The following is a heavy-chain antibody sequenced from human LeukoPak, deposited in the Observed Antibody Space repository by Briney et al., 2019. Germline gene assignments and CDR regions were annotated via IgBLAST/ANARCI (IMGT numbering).Heavy chain of an antibody. V-gene: IGHV3-30*02. CDR2: IRNDGSDK. D-gene: IGHD6-13*01. Sequence: PGGSLRLSCAASGFIFSTYGMHWVRQAPGKGLEWVAFIRNDGSDKYYAVSVKGRFTISRDNSKNTLYLQMNSLRTEDTAIYYCARGMRGSSWLSFDYWGQGTLVTVSS. CDR3: ARGMRGSSWLSFDY. CDR1: GFIFSTYG. J-gene: IGHJ4*02.